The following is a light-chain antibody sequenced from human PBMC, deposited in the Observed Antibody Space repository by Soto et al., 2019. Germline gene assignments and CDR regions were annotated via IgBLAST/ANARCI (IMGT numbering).Light chain of an antibody. CDR3: QQYDNLPPLT. V-gene: IGKV1-33*01. J-gene: IGKJ4*01. CDR1: QDISNY. CDR2: DAS. Sequence: DIQMPQSPSSLSASVGDRVTITCQASQDISNYLNWYQQKPGKAPKLLIYDASNLETGVTSRFSGNGSGTDFTFTISSLQPEDIATYYCQQYDNLPPLTFGGGTKVEIK.